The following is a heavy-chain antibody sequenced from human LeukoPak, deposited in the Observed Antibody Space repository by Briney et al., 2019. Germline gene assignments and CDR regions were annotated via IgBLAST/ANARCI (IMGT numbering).Heavy chain of an antibody. CDR1: GFTFDDYA. CDR3: AKDQSRSVAVIDY. CDR2: ISWNSGSI. Sequence: GGSLRLSCAASGFTFDDYAMHWVRQAPGKGLEWVSGISWNSGSIGYADSVKGRFTISRDNAKNSLYLQMNSLRAEDTALYYCAKDQSRSVAVIDYWGQGTLVTVSS. D-gene: IGHD2-21*01. V-gene: IGHV3-9*01. J-gene: IGHJ4*02.